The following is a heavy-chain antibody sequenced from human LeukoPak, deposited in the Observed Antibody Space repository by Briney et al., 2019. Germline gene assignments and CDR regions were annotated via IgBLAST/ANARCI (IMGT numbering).Heavy chain of an antibody. Sequence: GGSLRLSCAASGFTFSNYEMHWVRRAPGKGLEWVSYISRGGSTVYYADSVKGRFTVSRDNAKNSLYLQMSSLRAEDTAVYYCARGGSFVEYWGQGTLVSVSS. CDR3: ARGGSFVEY. CDR2: ISRGGSTV. J-gene: IGHJ4*02. D-gene: IGHD3-10*01. CDR1: GFTFSNYE. V-gene: IGHV3-48*03.